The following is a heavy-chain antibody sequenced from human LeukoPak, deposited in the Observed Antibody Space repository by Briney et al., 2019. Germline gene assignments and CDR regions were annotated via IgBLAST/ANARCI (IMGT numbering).Heavy chain of an antibody. CDR3: ANPRNTGAFDY. Sequence: PGGSLRLSCAASGFTFSSFAMSWVRQAPGKGLEWVSLISNSSGSTYYADSVKGRFTISRDNSKNTLYLQMSSLRAEDTAVYYCANPRNTGAFDYWGQGTLVTVSS. V-gene: IGHV3-23*01. J-gene: IGHJ4*02. CDR2: ISNSSGST. D-gene: IGHD5-18*01. CDR1: GFTFSSFA.